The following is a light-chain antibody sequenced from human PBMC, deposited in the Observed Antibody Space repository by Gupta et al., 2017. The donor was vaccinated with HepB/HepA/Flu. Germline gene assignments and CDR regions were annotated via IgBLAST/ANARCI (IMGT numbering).Light chain of an antibody. CDR2: DNV. CDR3: QSWDNRRNGYV. V-gene: IGLV1-40*01. Sequence: SVLTQPPSVSGAPGQRVTISCTGSSFDIGAGFDVHWYRQFPGTAPRLLMYDNVNRPSGVPDRFSGSKSGTSASLAITGLQAEDEADYYCQSWDNRRNGYVFGAGTKVTVL. J-gene: IGLJ1*01. CDR1: SFDIGAGFD.